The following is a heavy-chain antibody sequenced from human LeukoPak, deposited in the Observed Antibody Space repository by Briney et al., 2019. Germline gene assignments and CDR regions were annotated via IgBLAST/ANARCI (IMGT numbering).Heavy chain of an antibody. CDR3: ARIRGYSGYDAIDY. V-gene: IGHV4-34*01. D-gene: IGHD5-12*01. Sequence: PSETLSLTCTVSGGSISSYYWSWIRQPPGKGLEWIGEINHSGSTNYSPSLKSRVTISVDTSKNQFSLKLSSVTAADTAVYYCARIRGYSGYDAIDYWGQGTLVTVSS. CDR2: INHSGST. J-gene: IGHJ4*02. CDR1: GGSISSYY.